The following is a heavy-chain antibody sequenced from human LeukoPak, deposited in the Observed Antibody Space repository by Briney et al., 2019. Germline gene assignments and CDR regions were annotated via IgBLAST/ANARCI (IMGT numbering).Heavy chain of an antibody. Sequence: SQTLSLTCTVSGGSIRSGDYYWSWIRQHPGKGLEWIGYIYYTGSTYYNPSLKSRLTISVDTSKNQFSLKLSSVTAADTAVYYCARLGYCSGGSCPLGDYGMDVWGQGTTVTVSS. D-gene: IGHD2-15*01. V-gene: IGHV4-31*03. CDR1: GGSIRSGDYY. CDR2: IYYTGST. J-gene: IGHJ6*02. CDR3: ARLGYCSGGSCPLGDYGMDV.